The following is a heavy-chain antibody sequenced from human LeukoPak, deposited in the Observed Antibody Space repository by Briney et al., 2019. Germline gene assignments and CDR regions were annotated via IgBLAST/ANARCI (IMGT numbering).Heavy chain of an antibody. V-gene: IGHV4-4*07. CDR1: GDSISSYY. CDR2: IYTSGST. J-gene: IGHJ5*02. Sequence: SETLSLTCTVSGDSISSYYWSWIRQPAGKGLEWIGRIYTSGSTNYNPSLKSRVTMSVDTSKNQFSLKLSSVTAADTAVYYCARSIMITFGGVIVNWFDPWGQGTLVTVSS. D-gene: IGHD3-16*02. CDR3: ARSIMITFGGVIVNWFDP.